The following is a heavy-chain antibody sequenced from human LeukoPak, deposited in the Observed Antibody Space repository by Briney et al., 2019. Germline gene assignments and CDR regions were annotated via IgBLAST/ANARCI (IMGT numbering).Heavy chain of an antibody. J-gene: IGHJ4*02. V-gene: IGHV4-61*01. CDR2: IYYSGST. CDR3: ARAYRSSWYMN. Sequence: SETLSLTCTVSGGSVSSGSHYWTWIQQPPGKGLEWIGYIYYSGSTNYDPSLKNRVTISLDTSENQFSLKLSSVAAADTAAYYCARAYRSSWYMNWGQGTLVTVSS. D-gene: IGHD6-13*01. CDR1: GGSVSSGSHY.